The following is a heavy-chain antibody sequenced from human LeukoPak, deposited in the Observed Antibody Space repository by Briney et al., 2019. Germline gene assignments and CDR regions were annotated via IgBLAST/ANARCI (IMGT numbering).Heavy chain of an antibody. V-gene: IGHV4-61*02. CDR1: GGSISSGSYY. CDR3: ARAGYSYAHTQFDY. D-gene: IGHD5-18*01. CDR2: IYTSGST. Sequence: SQTLSLTCTVSGGSISSGSYYWSWIRQPAGKRLEWMGRIYTSGSTNYHPSLKSRVTISVDTSKNQFSLKLSSVTAADTAVYYCARAGYSYAHTQFDYWGQGTLVTVSS. J-gene: IGHJ4*02.